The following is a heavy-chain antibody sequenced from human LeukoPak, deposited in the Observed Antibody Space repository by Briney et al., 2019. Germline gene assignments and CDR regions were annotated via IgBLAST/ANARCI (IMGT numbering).Heavy chain of an antibody. J-gene: IGHJ4*02. V-gene: IGHV4-59*12. Sequence: SETLSLTCAVSGGSISSYYWTWIRQPPGKGLEWVGYIQNSAIYRATIKSSPSLQSRVSLSIDTSKNQFSLKLSSVTAADTAVYYCARGTVQLERRRPYFFYFDYWGQGTLVTVSS. CDR3: ARGTVQLERRRPYFFYFDY. D-gene: IGHD1-1*01. CDR2: IQNSAIYRATI. CDR1: GGSISSYY.